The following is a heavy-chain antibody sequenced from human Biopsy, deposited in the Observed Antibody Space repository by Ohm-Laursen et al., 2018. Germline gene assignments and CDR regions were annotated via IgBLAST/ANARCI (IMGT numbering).Heavy chain of an antibody. D-gene: IGHD2-21*01. Sequence: ASVMVSCKTSGYTFSNYYLHWVRQAPGQAFEWMGLINPASGSTNLAQKFQGRVTMTRDTSTSTVYMQLSSLKSEDTAVYFCARGEGVIDWGQGTLVAVSS. V-gene: IGHV1-46*01. CDR3: ARGEGVID. J-gene: IGHJ4*02. CDR2: INPASGST. CDR1: GYTFSNYY.